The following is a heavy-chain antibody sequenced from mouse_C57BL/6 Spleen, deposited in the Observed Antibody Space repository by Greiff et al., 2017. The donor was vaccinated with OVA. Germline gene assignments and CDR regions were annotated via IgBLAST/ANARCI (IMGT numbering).Heavy chain of an antibody. V-gene: IGHV5-6*02. CDR1: GFTFSSYG. CDR3: ARHYDYDDGYYFDY. Sequence: EVKLEESGGDLVKPGGSLKLSCAASGFTFSSYGMSWVRQTPDKRLEWVATISSGGSYTYYPDSVKGRFTISRDNAKNTLYLQMSSLKSEDTAMYYCARHYDYDDGYYFDYWGQGTTLTVSS. CDR2: ISSGGSYT. J-gene: IGHJ2*01. D-gene: IGHD2-4*01.